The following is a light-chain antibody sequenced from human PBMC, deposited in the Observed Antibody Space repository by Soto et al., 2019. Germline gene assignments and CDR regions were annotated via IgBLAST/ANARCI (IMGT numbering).Light chain of an antibody. CDR2: GNS. V-gene: IGLV1-40*01. Sequence: AVVPQPPSVSGAPGQRVTISCTGSSSNIGAGYDVHWYQQLPGTAPKLLIYGNSNRPSGVPDRFSGSKSGTSASLAITGLQAEDEADYYCQSYDSSLSVVFGGGTKVTVL. J-gene: IGLJ2*01. CDR1: SSNIGAGYD. CDR3: QSYDSSLSVV.